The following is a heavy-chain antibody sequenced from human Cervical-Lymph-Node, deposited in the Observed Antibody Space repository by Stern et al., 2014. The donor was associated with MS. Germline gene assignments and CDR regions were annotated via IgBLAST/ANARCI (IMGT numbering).Heavy chain of an antibody. V-gene: IGHV3-30-3*01. CDR1: GFTFGRHS. CDR3: ARPAAARYFDY. D-gene: IGHD6-25*01. J-gene: IGHJ4*02. Sequence: QVQLMQSGGGVVQPGRSLRLSCATSGFTFGRHSMHWVRQAPGKGLEWVAIISYDGSSHHYADSVEGRFTISRDNSNNTLYLQMNSLRVEDTAMYYCARPAAARYFDYWGQGSQVTVSS. CDR2: ISYDGSSH.